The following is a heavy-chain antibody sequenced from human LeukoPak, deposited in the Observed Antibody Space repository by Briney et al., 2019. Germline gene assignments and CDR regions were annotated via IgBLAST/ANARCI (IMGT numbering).Heavy chain of an antibody. CDR2: INPNSGGT. D-gene: IGHD6-13*01. Sequence: ASVKVSCKASGYTFAGYYMHWVRQAPGQGLEWMGRINPNSGGTNYAQKFQGRVTMTRDTSISTAYMELSRLRSDDTAVYYCASGEIAAAGRDYYYYYMDVWGKGTTVTVSS. J-gene: IGHJ6*03. V-gene: IGHV1-2*06. CDR1: GYTFAGYY. CDR3: ASGEIAAAGRDYYYYYMDV.